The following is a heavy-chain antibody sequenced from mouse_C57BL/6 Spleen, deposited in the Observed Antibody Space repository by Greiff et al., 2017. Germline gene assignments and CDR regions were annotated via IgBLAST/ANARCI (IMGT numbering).Heavy chain of an antibody. V-gene: IGHV1-18*01. Sequence: VQLQQSGPELVKPGASVKIPCKASGYTFTDYNMDWVKQSHGKSLEWIGDINPNNGGTIYNQKFKGKATLTVDKSSSTAYMELRSLTSEDTAVYSCARGYGSSYEAAMDYWGQGTSVTVSS. J-gene: IGHJ4*01. CDR1: GYTFTDYN. D-gene: IGHD1-1*01. CDR2: INPNNGGT. CDR3: ARGYGSSYEAAMDY.